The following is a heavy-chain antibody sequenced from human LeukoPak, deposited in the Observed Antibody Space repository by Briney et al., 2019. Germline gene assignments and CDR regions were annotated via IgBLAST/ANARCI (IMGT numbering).Heavy chain of an antibody. D-gene: IGHD3-10*02. V-gene: IGHV3-48*03. Sequence: PGGSLRLSRTASGFTFSSYEMNWVRQAPGKGPEWVAYIISSGTHVYYADSLQGPFTISRDNAKNSLYLQMSSLRAEDTAVYYCARELFGDRYHGYWGQGTLVTVSS. CDR2: IISSGTHV. J-gene: IGHJ4*02. CDR1: GFTFSSYE. CDR3: ARELFGDRYHGY.